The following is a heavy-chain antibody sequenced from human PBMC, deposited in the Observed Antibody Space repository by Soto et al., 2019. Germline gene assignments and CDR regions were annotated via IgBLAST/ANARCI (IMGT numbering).Heavy chain of an antibody. CDR1: GFTFSSYA. CDR2: ISYDGSNK. CDR3: ARGGYSYGSYFDY. Sequence: GGSLRLSCAASGFTFSSYAMHWVRQAPGKGLEWVAVISYDGSNKYYADSVKGRFTISRDNSKNTLYLQMNSLRAEDTAVYYCARGGYSYGSYFDYWGQGTLVTVSS. V-gene: IGHV3-30-3*01. D-gene: IGHD5-18*01. J-gene: IGHJ4*02.